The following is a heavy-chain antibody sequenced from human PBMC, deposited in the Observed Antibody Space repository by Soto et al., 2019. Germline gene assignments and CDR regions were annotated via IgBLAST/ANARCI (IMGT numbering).Heavy chain of an antibody. CDR2: INPNSGGT. CDR1: GYTFTGYY. Sequence: QVQLVQSGAEVKKPGASVKVSCKASGYTFTGYYMHWVRQAPGQGLEWMGWINPNSGGTNYAQKFQGWVTMTRDTSISTAYMELRRLRSDDTAVYYCARDRWFGERYYYGMDVWGQGTTVTVSS. CDR3: ARDRWFGERYYYGMDV. V-gene: IGHV1-2*04. D-gene: IGHD3-10*01. J-gene: IGHJ6*01.